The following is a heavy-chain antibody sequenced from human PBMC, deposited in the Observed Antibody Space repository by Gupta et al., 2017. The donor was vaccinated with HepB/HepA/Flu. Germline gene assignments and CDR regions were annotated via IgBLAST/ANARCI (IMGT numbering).Heavy chain of an antibody. CDR3: ARDKLYCGSSSCQTKYYYYYGMDV. CDR2: IWYDRTNK. V-gene: IGHV3-33*01. CDR1: GFIFSGYG. J-gene: IGHJ6*02. Sequence: QVQLVESGGGVVQPGRSLRLSCAASGFIFSGYGLHWVRQAPGKGLEWVAVIWYDRTNKYYADSVKGRFTISRDNSKNTLYLQMNSLRAEDTAVYYCARDKLYCGSSSCQTKYYYYYGMDVWGQGTTVTVSS. D-gene: IGHD2-2*01.